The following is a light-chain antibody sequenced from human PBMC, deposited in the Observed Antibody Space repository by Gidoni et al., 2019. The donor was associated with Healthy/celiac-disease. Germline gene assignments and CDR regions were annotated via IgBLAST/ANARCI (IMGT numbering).Light chain of an antibody. V-gene: IGLV1-40*01. CDR2: GNN. Sequence: QSVLTQPPSVSGAPGQRITISCTGSSSNIGADYDVHWYQHLPGTAPKLLIYGNNNRPSGVPDRFSGSKSGTSASLAITGLQAADEADYYCQSFDSSLSDSGVFGGGTKLTVL. CDR3: QSFDSSLSDSGV. CDR1: SSNIGADYD. J-gene: IGLJ3*02.